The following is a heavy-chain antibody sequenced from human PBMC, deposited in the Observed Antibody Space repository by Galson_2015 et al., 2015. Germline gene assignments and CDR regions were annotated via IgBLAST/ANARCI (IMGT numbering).Heavy chain of an antibody. V-gene: IGHV1-18*04. CDR2: ISAYNGNT. Sequence: SVKVSCKASGYTFTGYYMHWVRQAPGQGLEWMGWISAYNGNTNYAQKLQGRVTMTTDTSASTAYMELRSLRSDDTAVYYCARSGLRFLEWSYWGQGTLVTVSS. D-gene: IGHD3-3*01. J-gene: IGHJ4*02. CDR1: GYTFTGYY. CDR3: ARSGLRFLEWSY.